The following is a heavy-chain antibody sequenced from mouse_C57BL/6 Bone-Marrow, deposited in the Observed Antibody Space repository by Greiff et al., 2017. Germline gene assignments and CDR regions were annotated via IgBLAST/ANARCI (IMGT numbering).Heavy chain of an antibody. CDR2: IDPSDSYT. J-gene: IGHJ3*01. V-gene: IGHV1-69*01. Sequence: VQLQQPGAELVMPGASVKLSCKASGYTFTSYWMHWVKQRPGQGLERIGEIDPSDSYTNYNQKFKGKSTLTVDKSSSTAYMQLSSLTSEDSAVYYCARQFAYWGQGTLVTVSA. CDR1: GYTFTSYW. CDR3: ARQFAY.